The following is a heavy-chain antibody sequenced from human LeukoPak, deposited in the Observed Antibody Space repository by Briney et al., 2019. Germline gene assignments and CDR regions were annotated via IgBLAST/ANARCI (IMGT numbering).Heavy chain of an antibody. Sequence: TGGSLRLSCAASGFTFSSYAMSWVRQAPGKGLEWVSAISGSGGSTYYADSVKGRFTISRDNSKNTLYLQMNSLRAEDTAVYYCARDFSARYTIDYWGQGTLVTVSS. D-gene: IGHD5-18*01. V-gene: IGHV3-23*01. CDR3: ARDFSARYTIDY. J-gene: IGHJ4*02. CDR2: ISGSGGST. CDR1: GFTFSSYA.